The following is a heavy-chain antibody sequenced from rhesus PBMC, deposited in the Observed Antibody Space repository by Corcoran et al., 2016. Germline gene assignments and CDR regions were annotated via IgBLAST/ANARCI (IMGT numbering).Heavy chain of an antibody. CDR2: ISSGGSI. J-gene: IGHJ6*01. Sequence: EVQLVESGGGLVQPGGSLRLSCAAPGFTSGNSDLIWIRQAPGKGLEWVSYISSGGSIYYSDSVKGRFTISRDNAKNTLYLQMSSLRVEYTAVYYCANTLEYCTGSGCYGLDSWGQGVVVTVSS. V-gene: IGHV3S43*01. CDR1: GFTSGNSD. D-gene: IGHD2-21*01. CDR3: ANTLEYCTGSGCYGLDS.